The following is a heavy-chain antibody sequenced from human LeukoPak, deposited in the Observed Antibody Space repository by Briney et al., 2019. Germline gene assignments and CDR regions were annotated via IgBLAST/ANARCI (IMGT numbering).Heavy chain of an antibody. CDR2: ISGSGGST. D-gene: IGHD2-2*01. V-gene: IGHV3-23*01. CDR1: GFTFSSYA. CDR3: ASHNCSSTSCYDLYYYGMDV. Sequence: QSGGSLRLSCAASGFTFSSYAMSWVRQAPGKGLEWVSAISGSGGSTYYADSVKGRFTISRDNSKNTLYLQMNSLRAEDTAVYYCASHNCSSTSCYDLYYYGMDVWGQGTTVTVSS. J-gene: IGHJ6*02.